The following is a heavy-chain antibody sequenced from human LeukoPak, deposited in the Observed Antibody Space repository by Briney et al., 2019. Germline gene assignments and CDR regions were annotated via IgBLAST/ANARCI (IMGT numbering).Heavy chain of an antibody. CDR1: GGSISSYY. D-gene: IGHD1-1*01. Sequence: SETLSLTCTVSGGSISSYYWSWIRQPPGKGLEWIGYIYYSGSTYYNPSLRSRVTISVDTSKNQFSLRLSSVTAADTAVYYCARGGAMGTYYYYMDVWGKGTTVTISS. CDR3: ARGGAMGTYYYYMDV. V-gene: IGHV4-59*01. J-gene: IGHJ6*03. CDR2: IYYSGST.